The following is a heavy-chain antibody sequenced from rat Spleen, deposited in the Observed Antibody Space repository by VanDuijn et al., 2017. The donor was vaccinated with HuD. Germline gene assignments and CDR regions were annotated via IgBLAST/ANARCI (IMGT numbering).Heavy chain of an antibody. Sequence: EVQLVESGGGLVQPGRSLKLSCAASGFTFSNYYMAWVRQAPKKGLEWVATITSGGSNTYYRDSVKGRFTISRDNAKSTLSLQMDSLRSEDTATYYCARRHYGYTDYFDYWGQGVMVTVSS. CDR1: GFTFSNYY. D-gene: IGHD1-9*01. V-gene: IGHV5-25*01. CDR3: ARRHYGYTDYFDY. CDR2: ITSGGSNT. J-gene: IGHJ2*01.